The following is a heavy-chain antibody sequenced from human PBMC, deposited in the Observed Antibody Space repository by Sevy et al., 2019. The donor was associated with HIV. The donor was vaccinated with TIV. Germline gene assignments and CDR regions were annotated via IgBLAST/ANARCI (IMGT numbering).Heavy chain of an antibody. J-gene: IGHJ3*02. Sequence: GGSLRLSCAASGFTFSSYGMHWVRQAPGKGLEWVSYIKSSSTTIYYADSVKGRFTISRDNAKNSLYLQMNSLRDEDTAVYYCARDVVGAALDAFDIWGQGTMVTVSS. CDR2: IKSSSTTI. CDR1: GFTFSSYG. V-gene: IGHV3-48*02. CDR3: ARDVVGAALDAFDI. D-gene: IGHD1-26*01.